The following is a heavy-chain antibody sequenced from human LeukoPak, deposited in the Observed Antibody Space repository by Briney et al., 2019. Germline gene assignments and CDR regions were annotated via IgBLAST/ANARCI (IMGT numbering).Heavy chain of an antibody. CDR2: FNREDDEA. V-gene: IGHV1-24*01. CDR1: GYTLTDFS. CDR3: ATLDSYYDNSGRPLVPD. D-gene: IGHD3-22*01. Sequence: RASLKVSCNISGYTLTDFSMHWERQAPGKGLEWMGGFNREDDEAIYAPHFQGRVTVTEDTSTDTAYMELSSLRSEDTAVYYCATLDSYYDNSGRPLVPDWGQGTLVTVSS. J-gene: IGHJ4*02.